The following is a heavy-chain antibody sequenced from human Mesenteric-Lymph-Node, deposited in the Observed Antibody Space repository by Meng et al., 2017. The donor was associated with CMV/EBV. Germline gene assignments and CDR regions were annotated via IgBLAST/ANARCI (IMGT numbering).Heavy chain of an antibody. Sequence: FTSYAMHWVRQAPGQRLEWMGWINAGNGNTKYSQKFQGRVTITRDTSASTAYMELSSLRSEDTAVYYCARSSVDYYGSGSYYSFDYWGQGTLVTVSS. CDR3: ARSSVDYYGSGSYYSFDY. D-gene: IGHD3-10*01. J-gene: IGHJ4*02. V-gene: IGHV1-3*01. CDR1: FTSYA. CDR2: INAGNGNT.